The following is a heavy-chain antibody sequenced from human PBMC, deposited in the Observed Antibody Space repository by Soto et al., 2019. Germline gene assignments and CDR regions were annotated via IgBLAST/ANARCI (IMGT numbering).Heavy chain of an antibody. J-gene: IGHJ2*01. Sequence: ASVKVSCKASGITFSTYAIHWARQAPGQRLEWMGWINAGNGDTRYSQKIQGRVNLNRDTSASTAYMDLSSLRSEDTALYYCARAISGYVTWGR. CDR1: GITFSTYA. D-gene: IGHD5-12*01. CDR2: INAGNGDT. V-gene: IGHV1-3*01. CDR3: ARAISGYVT.